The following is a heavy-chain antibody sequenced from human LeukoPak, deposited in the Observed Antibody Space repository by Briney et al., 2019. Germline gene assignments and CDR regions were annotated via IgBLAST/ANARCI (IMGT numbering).Heavy chain of an antibody. CDR1: GFTFSSYS. Sequence: GGSLRLSCAASGFTFSSYSMNWVRQAPGKGLEWVSSISSSSSYIYYADSVKGRFTISRDNSKNTLYLQMNSLRAEDTAVYYCAKRDFWSGPEYYFDYWGQGTLVTVSS. V-gene: IGHV3-21*04. D-gene: IGHD3-3*01. J-gene: IGHJ4*02. CDR2: ISSSSSYI. CDR3: AKRDFWSGPEYYFDY.